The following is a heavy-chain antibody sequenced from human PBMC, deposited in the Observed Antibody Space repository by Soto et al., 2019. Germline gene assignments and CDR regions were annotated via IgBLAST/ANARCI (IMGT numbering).Heavy chain of an antibody. D-gene: IGHD3-10*01. CDR2: IYYSGST. Sequence: SETLSLTCTVSGGSISSGGYYWNWIRQPPGKGLEWIGNIYYSGSTYYNPSLKSRVTISIDTSKNQFSLKLSSVTAADTAVYYCASRKSSPYFDYWGQGTLVTVSS. CDR1: GGSISSGGYY. V-gene: IGHV4-30-4*08. J-gene: IGHJ4*02. CDR3: ASRKSSPYFDY.